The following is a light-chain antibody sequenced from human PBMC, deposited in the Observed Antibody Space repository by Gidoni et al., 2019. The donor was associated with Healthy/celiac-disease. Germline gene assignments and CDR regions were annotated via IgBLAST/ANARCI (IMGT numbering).Light chain of an antibody. CDR2: GAS. CDR1: QSVSSSY. J-gene: IGKJ2*01. Sequence: EIVLTQSPGTLSLSPGERATLSCRASQSVSSSYLAWYQQKTGQAPRLLIYGASSRATGIPDRFSGSGSGTDFTITISRLEPEDFAVYYCQQYGSSPHTFGQGTKLEIK. CDR3: QQYGSSPHT. V-gene: IGKV3-20*01.